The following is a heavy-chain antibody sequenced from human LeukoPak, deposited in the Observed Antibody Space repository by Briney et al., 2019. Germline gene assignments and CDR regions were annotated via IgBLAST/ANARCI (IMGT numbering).Heavy chain of an antibody. V-gene: IGHV4-59*08. CDR1: GGSMSSYY. CDR3: ARGARAGYNLEPFDF. Sequence: SEKLSLTCTVSGGSMSSYYWSWNRQPRGKGLEWIGYIYYSGSTKYNPSLKSRVTISVDTSKNQFSLKLSSVTAADTAVYYCARGARAGYNLEPFDFWGQGTLVTVSS. D-gene: IGHD5-24*01. J-gene: IGHJ4*01. CDR2: IYYSGST.